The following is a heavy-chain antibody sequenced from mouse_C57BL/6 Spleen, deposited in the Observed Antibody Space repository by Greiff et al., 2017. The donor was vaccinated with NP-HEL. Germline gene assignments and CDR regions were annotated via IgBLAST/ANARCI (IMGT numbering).Heavy chain of an antibody. V-gene: IGHV5-16*01. CDR3: AREKGTHWYFEV. D-gene: IGHD3-3*01. CDR1: GFTFSDYY. Sequence: EVQVVESEGGLVQPGSSMKLSCTASGFTFSDYYMAWVRQVPEKGLEWVANINYDGSSTNYLDSLKSRFIISRDNAKNILYLQMSRLKSEDTATYYCAREKGTHWYFEVWGTGTTVTVSS. CDR2: INYDGSST. J-gene: IGHJ1*03.